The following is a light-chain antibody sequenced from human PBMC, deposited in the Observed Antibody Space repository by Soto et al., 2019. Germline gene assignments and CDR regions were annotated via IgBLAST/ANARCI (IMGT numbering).Light chain of an antibody. CDR2: DAS. CDR3: QQRSHWPPIT. V-gene: IGKV3-11*01. Sequence: SVLTQSPATLSLSPGERGTLSCRASQSVKTFLLWYQHRPGQAPRVLIYDASHRATGIPARFRGSGSGTDFTLTISSLEPEDAGIYYCQQRSHWPPITFGQGTRLEIK. CDR1: QSVKTF. J-gene: IGKJ5*01.